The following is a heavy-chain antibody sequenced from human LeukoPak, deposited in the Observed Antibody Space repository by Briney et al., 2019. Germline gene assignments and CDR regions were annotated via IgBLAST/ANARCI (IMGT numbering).Heavy chain of an antibody. Sequence: GASVTVSCKASGYTFTGYYMHWVRQALAQGLEWMGWINPNSGGTNYAQKFQGRVTMTRDTSISTAYMELSRLRSDDTAVYYCARASGYDFWSGYYPANWFDPWGQGTLVTVSS. D-gene: IGHD3-3*01. J-gene: IGHJ5*02. CDR1: GYTFTGYY. CDR2: INPNSGGT. CDR3: ARASGYDFWSGYYPANWFDP. V-gene: IGHV1-2*02.